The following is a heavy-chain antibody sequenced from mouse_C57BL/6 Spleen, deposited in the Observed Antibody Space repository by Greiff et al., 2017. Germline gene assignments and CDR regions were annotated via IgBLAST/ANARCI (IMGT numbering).Heavy chain of an antibody. D-gene: IGHD2-5*01. CDR2: IDPETGGT. CDR1: GYTFTDYE. CDR3: TRDYSNPAWFAY. J-gene: IGHJ3*01. Sequence: VQLKESGAELVRPGASVTLSCKASGYTFTDYEMHWVKQTPVHGLEWIGAIDPETGGTAYNQKFKGKAILTADKSSSTAYMELRSLTSEDSAVYYCTRDYSNPAWFAYWGQGTLVTVSA. V-gene: IGHV1-15*01.